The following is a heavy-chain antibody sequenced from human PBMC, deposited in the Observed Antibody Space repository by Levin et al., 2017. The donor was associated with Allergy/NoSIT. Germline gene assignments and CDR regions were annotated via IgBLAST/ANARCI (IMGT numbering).Heavy chain of an antibody. D-gene: IGHD5-12*01. CDR3: ARVGYSGYDFDY. Sequence: SETLSLTCAVYGGSFSGYYWSWIRQPPGKGLEWIGEINHSGSTNYNPSLKSRVTISVDTSKNQFSLKLSSVTAADTAVYYCARVGYSGYDFDYWGQGTLVTVSS. J-gene: IGHJ4*02. V-gene: IGHV4-34*01. CDR1: GGSFSGYY. CDR2: INHSGST.